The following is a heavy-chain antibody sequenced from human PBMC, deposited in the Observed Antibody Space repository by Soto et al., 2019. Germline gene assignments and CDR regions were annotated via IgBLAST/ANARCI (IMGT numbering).Heavy chain of an antibody. J-gene: IGHJ4*02. CDR2: ISYDGSNK. Sequence: EGSLRLSCAASGFTFSTYGMHWVRQAPGKGLEWVAVISYDGSNKYCVDSVKGRFTISRDNSKNTLYLQMNSLRAEDTAVYYCAKDTSQMAAIGLLDYWGQGTQVTVSS. CDR1: GFTFSTYG. D-gene: IGHD6-19*01. CDR3: AKDTSQMAAIGLLDY. V-gene: IGHV3-30*18.